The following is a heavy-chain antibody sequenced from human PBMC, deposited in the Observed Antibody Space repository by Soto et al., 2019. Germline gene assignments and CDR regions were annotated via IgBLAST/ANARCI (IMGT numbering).Heavy chain of an antibody. CDR1: GGPFSSNE. D-gene: IGHD3-22*01. Sequence: XKILRLTSSVLGGPFSSNEWSWFRRPPGKGLEWIGYIYYSGSTNYNPSLKSRVTISVDTSKNQFSLKLSSVTAADTAVYYCARLDADYYDSSGYYVPLLDIWGQGTMVTVSS. CDR3: ARLDADYYDSSGYYVPLLDI. CDR2: IYYSGST. J-gene: IGHJ3*02. V-gene: IGHV4-59*13.